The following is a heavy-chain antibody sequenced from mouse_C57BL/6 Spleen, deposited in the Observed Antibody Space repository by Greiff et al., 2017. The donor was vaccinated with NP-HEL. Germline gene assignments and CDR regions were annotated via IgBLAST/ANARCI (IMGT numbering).Heavy chain of an antibody. Sequence: QVQLQQPGAELVKPGASVKLSCKASGYTFTSYWMHWVKQRPGQGLEWIGMIHPNSGSTNYNEKFKSKATLTVDKSSSTAYMQLSSLTSEDSAVYYCARYDYSFYAMDYWGQGTTLTVSS. CDR2: IHPNSGST. CDR1: GYTFTSYW. CDR3: ARYDYSFYAMDY. D-gene: IGHD2-12*01. V-gene: IGHV1-64*01. J-gene: IGHJ2*01.